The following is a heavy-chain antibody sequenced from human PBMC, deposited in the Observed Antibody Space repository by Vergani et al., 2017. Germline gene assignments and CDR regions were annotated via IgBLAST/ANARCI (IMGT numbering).Heavy chain of an antibody. CDR3: ASKPEPYNWNYPPAYYYYYYMDV. J-gene: IGHJ6*03. V-gene: IGHV1-69*09. Sequence: QVQLVQSGAEVKKPGSSVKVSCKASGGTFSSYAISWVRQAPGQGLEWMGRIIPILGIANYAQKFQGRVTITADESTSTAYMELSSLRSEDTAVYYCASKPEPYNWNYPPAYYYYYYMDVWGKGTTVTVSS. CDR1: GGTFSSYA. CDR2: IIPILGIA. D-gene: IGHD1-7*01.